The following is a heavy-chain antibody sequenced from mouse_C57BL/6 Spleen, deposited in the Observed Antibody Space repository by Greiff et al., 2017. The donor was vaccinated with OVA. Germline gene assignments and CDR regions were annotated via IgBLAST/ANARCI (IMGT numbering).Heavy chain of an antibody. J-gene: IGHJ4*01. V-gene: IGHV1-50*01. CDR3: ASREGMDY. D-gene: IGHD3-3*01. CDR1: GYTFTGYW. CDR2: IDPSDSYT. Sequence: QVQLQQPGAELVKPGASVKLSCKASGYTFTGYWMQWVNQRPGQGLEWIGEIDPSDSYTNYNQKFKGKATLTVDTTSSTAYMQLSSLTSEDSAVYYCASREGMDYWGQGTSVTVSS.